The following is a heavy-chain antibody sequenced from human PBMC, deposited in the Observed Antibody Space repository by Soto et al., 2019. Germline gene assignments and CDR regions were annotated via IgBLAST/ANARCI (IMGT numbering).Heavy chain of an antibody. J-gene: IGHJ6*04. Sequence: QVHLVQSGAEVKKPGSSVKVSCKTSGGSFNNYAVSWVRQAPGQGLEWMGGIIPNFDTPNYAQKFQDRVTTIADESTSTVYMELRSLRSNDTAVYYCAVAMVREILIFESSGMHVWGKGTTVIVSS. D-gene: IGHD3-10*01. CDR3: AVAMVREILIFESSGMHV. CDR1: GGSFNNYA. CDR2: IIPNFDTP. V-gene: IGHV1-69*01.